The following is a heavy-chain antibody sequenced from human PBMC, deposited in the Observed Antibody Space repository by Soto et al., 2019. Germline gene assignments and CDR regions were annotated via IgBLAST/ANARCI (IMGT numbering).Heavy chain of an antibody. Sequence: PGGSLRLSCAASGFTFSSYAMSWVRQAPGKGLEWVSAISGSGGSTYYADSVKGRFTISRDNSKNTLYLQMNSLRAEDTAVYYCAKLWVKSSSWASDYWGQGTLVTVSS. CDR1: GFTFSSYA. CDR2: ISGSGGST. J-gene: IGHJ4*02. D-gene: IGHD6-13*01. V-gene: IGHV3-23*01. CDR3: AKLWVKSSSWASDY.